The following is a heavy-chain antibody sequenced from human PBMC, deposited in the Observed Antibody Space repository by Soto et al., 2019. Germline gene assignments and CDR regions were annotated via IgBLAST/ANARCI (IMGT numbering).Heavy chain of an antibody. CDR2: VYYRGRS. Sequence: SEPLSLGCTVSGGAVSNSHYYGGWIRQSPGKGLEWIWSVYYRGRSYSKSSVKSRVTMSVDTSKNRFSLNLTSVTAADSAVYYGARGDWFHPWGPGTLVTVSS. V-gene: IGHV4-39*02. CDR3: ARGDWFHP. J-gene: IGHJ5*02. CDR1: GGAVSNSHYY.